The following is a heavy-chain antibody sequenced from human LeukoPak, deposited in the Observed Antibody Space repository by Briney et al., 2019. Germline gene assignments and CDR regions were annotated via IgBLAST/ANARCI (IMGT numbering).Heavy chain of an antibody. Sequence: PGGSLRLPCAAPGFTFSSYAMSWVRQAPGKGLEWVSAISGSGGSTYYADSVKGRFTISRDNSKNTLYLQMNSLRAEDTAVYYCAKGDYGGTVLSRIWGKGTTVTVSS. CDR2: ISGSGGST. J-gene: IGHJ6*04. D-gene: IGHD4-23*01. CDR3: AKGDYGGTVLSRI. CDR1: GFTFSSYA. V-gene: IGHV3-23*01.